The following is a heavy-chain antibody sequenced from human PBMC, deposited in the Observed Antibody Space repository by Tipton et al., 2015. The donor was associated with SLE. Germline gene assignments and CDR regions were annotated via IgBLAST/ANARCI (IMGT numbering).Heavy chain of an antibody. CDR1: GGSISSGSYY. CDR2: IYTSGST. D-gene: IGHD2-21*01. CDR3: AREGDSSANFYYYGANV. J-gene: IGHJ6*02. V-gene: IGHV4-61*02. Sequence: TLSLTCTVSGGSISSGSYYWSWIRQPAGKGLEWIGRIYTSGSTNYNPSLKSRVTISVNTSKTHFSLKRSSVTAADTAVYYCAREGDSSANFYYYGANVWGQGTTVTVSS.